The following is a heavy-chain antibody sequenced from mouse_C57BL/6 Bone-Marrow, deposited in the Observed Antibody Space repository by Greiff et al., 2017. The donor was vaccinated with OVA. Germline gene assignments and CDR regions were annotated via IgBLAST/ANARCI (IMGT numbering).Heavy chain of an antibody. J-gene: IGHJ2*01. CDR1: GYTFTSYW. Sequence: QVQLQQPGAELVRPGSSVKLSCKASGYTFTSYWMHWVKQRPIQGLEWIGNIDPSDSETHYNQKFKDKATLTVDKSSSTAYMQLSSLTSEDSAVYDCARGGGNWDYFDYWGQGTTLTVSS. D-gene: IGHD4-1*01. CDR2: IDPSDSET. V-gene: IGHV1-52*01. CDR3: ARGGGNWDYFDY.